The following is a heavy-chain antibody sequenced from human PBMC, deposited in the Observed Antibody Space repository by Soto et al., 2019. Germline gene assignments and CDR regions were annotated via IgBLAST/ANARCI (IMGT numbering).Heavy chain of an antibody. CDR3: ASSNIAAAGFYYYGMDA. CDR2: IYYSGST. V-gene: IGHV4-59*01. J-gene: IGHJ6*02. D-gene: IGHD6-13*01. CDR1: GYSISSYY. Sequence: SETLSLTCTFSGYSISSYYWSWIRQPPGKGLEWIGYIYYSGSTNYNPSLKSRVTISVDTSKNQFSLNLSSVTAADTAVYYCASSNIAAAGFYYYGMDAWGRGTTVTVSS.